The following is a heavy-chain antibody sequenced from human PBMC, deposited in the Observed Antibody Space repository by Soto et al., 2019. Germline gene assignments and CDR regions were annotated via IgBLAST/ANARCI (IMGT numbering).Heavy chain of an antibody. Sequence: QITLKESGPPRVRPTQTLALTCTFSGFSLTTSGVGVGWIRKTPGKALEWLAVIYWDDDKRYSPSLKSRLTINKDTSKNLVVLTMADMDPVDTATYFCAHRGYMYGNWDHGYFDYWGQGTLVTVSS. V-gene: IGHV2-5*02. CDR1: GFSLTTSGVG. J-gene: IGHJ4*02. CDR2: IYWDDDK. CDR3: AHRGYMYGNWDHGYFDY. D-gene: IGHD5-18*01.